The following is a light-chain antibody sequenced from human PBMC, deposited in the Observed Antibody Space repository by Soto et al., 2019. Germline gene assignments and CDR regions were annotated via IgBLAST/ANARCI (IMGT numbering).Light chain of an antibody. Sequence: EIVLTQSPGTLSLSPGERATLSCRASQSVSSTYLAWYQQKPGQAPRPLIYGASSRATGIPDRFSGSGAGTDFTLTISRLESEDFAVYYCQQYGSSPWTFGRGTKVEIK. CDR2: GAS. CDR1: QSVSSTY. CDR3: QQYGSSPWT. J-gene: IGKJ1*01. V-gene: IGKV3-20*01.